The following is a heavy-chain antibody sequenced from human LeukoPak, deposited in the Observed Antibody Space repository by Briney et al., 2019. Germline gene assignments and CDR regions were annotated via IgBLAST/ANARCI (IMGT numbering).Heavy chain of an antibody. CDR2: LYVNGSP. Sequence: SETLSLTCTVSGDSISSAYWGWIRQSAGKGLEYIGRLYVNGSPNSNPSPKSRVTMSLDTSKNQFSLKMTSVTAADSAIYFCARMPVPIHDAFDIWGQGTAVVVSS. CDR3: ARMPVPIHDAFDI. D-gene: IGHD2-2*01. CDR1: GDSISSAY. V-gene: IGHV4-4*07. J-gene: IGHJ3*02.